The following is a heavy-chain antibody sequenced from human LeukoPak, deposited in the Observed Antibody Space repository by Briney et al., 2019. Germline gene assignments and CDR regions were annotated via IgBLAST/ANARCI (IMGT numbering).Heavy chain of an antibody. CDR3: ARASSSSRVYYYYYMDV. D-gene: IGHD6-6*01. Sequence: GASVKVSCKASGGTFSSYAINWARQATGQGLEWMGWMNPNSGNTGYAQKFQGRVTITRNTSISTAYMELSSLRSEDTAVYYCARASSSSRVYYYYYMDVWGKGTTVTVSS. CDR2: MNPNSGNT. J-gene: IGHJ6*03. V-gene: IGHV1-8*03. CDR1: GGTFSSYA.